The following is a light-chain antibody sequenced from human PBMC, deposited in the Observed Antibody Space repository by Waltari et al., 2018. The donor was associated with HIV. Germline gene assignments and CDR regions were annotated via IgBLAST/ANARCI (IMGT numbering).Light chain of an antibody. Sequence: QSVLPPPPSASGTPGQRVTIPCSGSNSTIGNNPVASYQQLPGTAPKLLIYSNNQRPSGVPDRFSGSKSGTSGSLAISGLQSEDEADYYCGAWDDSLHGPLFGGGTKLIVL. CDR2: SNN. V-gene: IGLV1-44*01. CDR1: NSTIGNNP. J-gene: IGLJ2*01. CDR3: GAWDDSLHGPL.